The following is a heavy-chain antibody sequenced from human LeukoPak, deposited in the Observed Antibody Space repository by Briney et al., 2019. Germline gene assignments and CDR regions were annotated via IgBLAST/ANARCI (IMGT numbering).Heavy chain of an antibody. CDR1: GYTFTNYD. Sequence: ASVKVSCKASGYTFTNYDINWVRQATGQGPEWMGWMNPNSGSAGYARKFQGRLNLTKNTSINTAYMELSSLRSEDTATYYCVRAAQEGRDSLTGIQTGNWFDPWGQGTLVIVSS. CDR3: VRAAQEGRDSLTGIQTGNWFDP. D-gene: IGHD3-9*01. J-gene: IGHJ5*02. V-gene: IGHV1-8*01. CDR2: MNPNSGSA.